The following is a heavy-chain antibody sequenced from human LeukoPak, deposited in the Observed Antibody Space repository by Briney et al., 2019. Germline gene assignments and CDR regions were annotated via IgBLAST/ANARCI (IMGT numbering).Heavy chain of an antibody. D-gene: IGHD3-9*01. J-gene: IGHJ4*02. CDR3: ARDGVLRYFDSPPF. V-gene: IGHV3-21*01. Sequence: GGSLRLSRAASGFTFSSYSMNWVRQAPGKGLEWVSSISSSSSYIYYADSVKGRFTISRDNAKNSLYLQMNSLRAEDTAVYYCARDGVLRYFDSPPFWGQGTLVTVSS. CDR2: ISSSSSYI. CDR1: GFTFSSYS.